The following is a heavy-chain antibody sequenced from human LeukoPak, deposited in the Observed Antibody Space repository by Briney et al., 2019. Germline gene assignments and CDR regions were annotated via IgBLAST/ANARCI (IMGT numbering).Heavy chain of an antibody. J-gene: IGHJ6*03. V-gene: IGHV1-8*01. CDR2: LNPTSGST. Sequence: ASVKVSCEASGYTFTNYDITPPPHPPPPRPAPLRSLNPTSGSTGYAQKFRGRVTMTRDTSISTAYMELSSLKSEDTAVYYCARGPNYDCWGGNYYYYMDVWGKGTTVTVSS. CDR1: GYTFTNYD. D-gene: IGHD3-3*01. CDR3: ARGPNYDCWGGNYYYYMDV.